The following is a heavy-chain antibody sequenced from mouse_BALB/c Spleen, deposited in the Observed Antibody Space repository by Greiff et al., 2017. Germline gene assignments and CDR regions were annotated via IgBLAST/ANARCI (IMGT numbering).Heavy chain of an antibody. V-gene: IGHV3-1*02. CDR2: IHYSGST. CDR1: GYSITSGYS. J-gene: IGHJ4*01. D-gene: IGHD2-2*01. Sequence: DVKLQESGPDLVKPSQSLSLTCTVTGYSITSGYSWHWIRQFPGNKLEWMGYIHYSGSTNYNPSLKSRISITRDTSKNQFFLQLNSVTTEDTATYYYAQDYGYEYAMDYWGQGTSVTVSS. CDR3: AQDYGYEYAMDY.